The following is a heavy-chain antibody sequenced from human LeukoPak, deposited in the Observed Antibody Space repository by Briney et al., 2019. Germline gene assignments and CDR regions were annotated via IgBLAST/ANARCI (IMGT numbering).Heavy chain of an antibody. CDR2: INPNSGGT. J-gene: IGHJ4*02. CDR3: ARVWTAIPYYFDY. V-gene: IGHV1-2*02. CDR1: GFTFTGYY. D-gene: IGHD3/OR15-3a*01. Sequence: GGSLRLSCAASGFTFTGYYMHWVRQAPGQGLEWMGWINPNSGGTNYAQKFQGRVTMTRDTSISTAYMELSRLRSDDTAVYYCARVWTAIPYYFDYWGQGTLVTVSS.